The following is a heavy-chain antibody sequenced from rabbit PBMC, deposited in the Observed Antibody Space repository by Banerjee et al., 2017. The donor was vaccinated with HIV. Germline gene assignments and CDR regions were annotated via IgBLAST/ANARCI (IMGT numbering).Heavy chain of an antibody. CDR1: GFSFSSSYW. D-gene: IGHD4-1*01. V-gene: IGHV1S45*01. CDR2: IAVGSGGAT. J-gene: IGHJ4*01. CDR3: ARDLAGVIGWNFDL. Sequence: QEQLEESGGDLVKPEGSLTLTCTASGFSFSSSYWICWVRQAPGKGLEWIACIAVGSGGATYYATWAKGRFTISRTSSTTVALQMTSLTAADTATYFCARDLAGVIGWNFDLWGQGTLVTVS.